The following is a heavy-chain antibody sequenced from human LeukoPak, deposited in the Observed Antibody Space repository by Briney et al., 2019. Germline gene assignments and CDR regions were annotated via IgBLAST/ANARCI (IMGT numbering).Heavy chain of an antibody. CDR3: AKDQCLSRNDNWNRCPFDY. CDR2: TSASGGSK. J-gene: IGHJ4*02. CDR1: GFTFSSYA. D-gene: IGHD1-20*01. Sequence: GGSLRLSCAASGFTFSSYAMSWVRQTPGGGLGWVSATSASGGSKYYADTVKGRFTISRDNSKNTLYLQMNSLRAEDTAVYYCAKDQCLSRNDNWNRCPFDYWGQGTLVTVSS. V-gene: IGHV3-23*01.